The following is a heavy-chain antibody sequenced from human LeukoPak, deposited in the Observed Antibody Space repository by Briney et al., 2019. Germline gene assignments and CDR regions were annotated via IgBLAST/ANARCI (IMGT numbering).Heavy chain of an antibody. CDR2: ISAYNGNT. J-gene: IGHJ4*02. V-gene: IGHV1-18*01. Sequence: ASVKVSCKASGYTFTNYGISWVRQAPGQGLEWMGWISAYNGNTKYAQKFQGRVTMTTDTSTNTAYMELRSLRSDDTAVYYCARDTEWELNPDYFDYWGQGTLVTVSS. CDR3: ARDTEWELNPDYFDY. CDR1: GYTFTNYG. D-gene: IGHD1-26*01.